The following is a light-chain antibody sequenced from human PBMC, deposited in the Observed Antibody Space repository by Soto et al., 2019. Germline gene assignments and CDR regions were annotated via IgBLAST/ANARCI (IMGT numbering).Light chain of an antibody. CDR1: SSDVGGYNY. CDR2: DVS. CDR3: SSYTGSNTLV. J-gene: IGLJ1*01. V-gene: IGLV2-14*01. Sequence: QSALTQPASVSGSPGQSITISCTGTSSDVGGYNYVSWYQQHPGKAPKLMIYDVSNRPSGVSNRFSASKSVNTASLTISGLQAEDEADYYCSSYTGSNTLVFGPGTKVTVL.